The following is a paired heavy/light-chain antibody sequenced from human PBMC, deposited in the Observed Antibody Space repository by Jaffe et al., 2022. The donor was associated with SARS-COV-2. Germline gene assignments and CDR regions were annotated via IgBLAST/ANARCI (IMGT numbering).Heavy chain of an antibody. CDR2: ISAYNGNT. CDR1: GYTFTSYG. D-gene: IGHD3-3*01. J-gene: IGHJ6*02. Sequence: QVQLVQSGAEVKKPGASVKVSCKASGYTFTSYGISWVRQAPGQGLEWMGWISAYNGNTNYAQKLQGRVTMTTDTSTSTAYMELRSLRSDDTAVYYCARDSAGLPYYDFWSGYSHPYYYYGMDVWGQGTTVTVSS. CDR3: ARDSAGLPYYDFWSGYSHPYYYYGMDV. V-gene: IGHV1-18*01.
Light chain of an antibody. CDR2: EVS. Sequence: DIVMTQTPLSLSVTPGQPASISCKSSQSLLHSDGKTYLYWYLQKPGQPPQLLIYEVSNRFSGVPDRFSGSGSGTDFTLKISRVEAEDVGVYYCMQSIQLPQGTFGQGTKVEIK. CDR1: QSLLHSDGKTY. V-gene: IGKV2D-29*01. CDR3: MQSIQLPQGT. J-gene: IGKJ1*01.